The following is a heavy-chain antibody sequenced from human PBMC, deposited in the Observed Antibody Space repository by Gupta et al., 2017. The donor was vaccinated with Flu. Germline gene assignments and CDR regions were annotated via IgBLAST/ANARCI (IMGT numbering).Heavy chain of an antibody. Sequence: QVQLQQWGAGLLKPSETLSLTCAVYGGSFSGYYWSWIRQPPGKGLEWIGEINHSGSTNYNPSLKSRVTISVDTSKNQFSLKLSSVTAADTAVYYCARGVPWYSGSYYYVDYWGQGTLVTVSA. V-gene: IGHV4-34*01. CDR2: INHSGST. CDR3: ARGVPWYSGSYYYVDY. J-gene: IGHJ4*02. CDR1: GGSFSGYY. D-gene: IGHD1-26*01.